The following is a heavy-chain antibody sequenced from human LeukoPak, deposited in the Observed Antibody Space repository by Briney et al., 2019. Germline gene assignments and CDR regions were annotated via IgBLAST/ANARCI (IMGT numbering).Heavy chain of an antibody. CDR2: IFHSGST. CDR3: AKASVVVTADPDAFDM. J-gene: IGHJ3*02. CDR1: GDSISSRNW. Sequence: KPPETLSLTCVVSGDSISSRNWWSWVRQPPEKGLEWIGEIFHSGSTNYDPSLKSRVTISVDKSRNLFSLNLSSVTAADTAVYYCAKASVVVTADPDAFDMWGQGTLVTVSS. V-gene: IGHV4-4*03. D-gene: IGHD2-21*02.